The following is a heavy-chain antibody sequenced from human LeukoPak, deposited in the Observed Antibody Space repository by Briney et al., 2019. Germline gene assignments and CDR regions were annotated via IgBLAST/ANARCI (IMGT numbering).Heavy chain of an antibody. CDR1: GFTFNNYA. CDR2: VSGSGGST. Sequence: GGSLRPSCAASGFTFNNYAMNWVRQAPGKGLEWVSAVSGSGGSTYYADSVKGRFTISRDNSKNTLYLQMNSLRDEDTAVYYCAKAYDSSGFAPFDYWGQGTLVTASS. D-gene: IGHD3-22*01. V-gene: IGHV3-23*01. CDR3: AKAYDSSGFAPFDY. J-gene: IGHJ4*02.